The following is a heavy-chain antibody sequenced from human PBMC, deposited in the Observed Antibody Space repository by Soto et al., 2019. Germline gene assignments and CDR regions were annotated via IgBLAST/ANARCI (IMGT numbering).Heavy chain of an antibody. CDR2: ISSNTGNT. Sequence: QVQLVQSGPEVMKPGASVKVSCKTSGYTFTSFGISWVRQAPGQGLEWMGWISSNTGNTTYAEKFQGRGTLSTYTSTRTAFMELRSLRSDDTAVYYCARVPRKIVAMVTGDYWGQGTLVTVSS. J-gene: IGHJ4*02. CDR1: GYTFTSFG. V-gene: IGHV1-18*04. CDR3: ARVPRKIVAMVTGDY. D-gene: IGHD2-15*01.